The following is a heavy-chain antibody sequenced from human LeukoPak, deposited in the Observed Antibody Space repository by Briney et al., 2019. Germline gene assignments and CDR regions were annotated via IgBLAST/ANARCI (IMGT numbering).Heavy chain of an antibody. D-gene: IGHD3-9*01. CDR2: ISSSSSTI. CDR3: ARELGYYDILTGYYVGGTFDY. V-gene: IGHV3-48*04. Sequence: PGGSLRLSCAASGFTFSSYSMNWVRQAPGKGLEWVSYISSSSSTIYYADSVKGRFTISRDNAKNSLYLQMNSLRAEDTAVYYCARELGYYDILTGYYVGGTFDYWGQGTLVTVSS. CDR1: GFTFSSYS. J-gene: IGHJ4*02.